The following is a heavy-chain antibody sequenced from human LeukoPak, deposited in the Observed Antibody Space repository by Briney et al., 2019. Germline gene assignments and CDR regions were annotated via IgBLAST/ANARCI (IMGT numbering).Heavy chain of an antibody. V-gene: IGHV3-21*06. J-gene: IGHJ4*02. CDR1: GFTFSSHT. CDR2: ITNSRSNM. CDR3: VRRSSFDY. Sequence: GGSLRLSCAASGFTFSSHTMNWVRQAPGKGLEWGSSITNSRSNMFYADFVKGRFTISRDNAKNSLYLQMNSLRVEDTAVYYCVRRSSFDYWGRGTLVTVSS.